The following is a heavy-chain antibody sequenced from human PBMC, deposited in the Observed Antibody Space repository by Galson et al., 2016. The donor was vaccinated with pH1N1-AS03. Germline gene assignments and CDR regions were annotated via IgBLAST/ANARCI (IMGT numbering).Heavy chain of an antibody. Sequence: ETLSLTCTVSGGSISSRDHYWVWIRQTPGKGLEWIGHIYYSGNSYYNPSLKSRVNFSVDTSKNQFSLKLASVTAADTTVYYCAKTVSTDAFDIWSPGTRVSVSS. D-gene: IGHD5/OR15-5a*01. CDR1: GGSISSRDHY. CDR3: AKTVSTDAFDI. CDR2: IYYSGNS. V-gene: IGHV4-39*01. J-gene: IGHJ3*02.